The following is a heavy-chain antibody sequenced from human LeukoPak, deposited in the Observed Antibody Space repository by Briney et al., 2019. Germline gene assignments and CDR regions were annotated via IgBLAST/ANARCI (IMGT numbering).Heavy chain of an antibody. D-gene: IGHD3-9*01. V-gene: IGHV1-69*01. CDR2: IIPIFGTA. CDR3: ARDPVNYDILTGYYP. Sequence: VKVSCKASGGTFSSYAISWVRQAPGQGLEWMGGIIPIFGTANYAQKFQGRVTITADESTSTAYMELSSLRSEDTAVYYCARDPVNYDILTGYYPWGQGTLVTVSS. CDR1: GGTFSSYA. J-gene: IGHJ5*02.